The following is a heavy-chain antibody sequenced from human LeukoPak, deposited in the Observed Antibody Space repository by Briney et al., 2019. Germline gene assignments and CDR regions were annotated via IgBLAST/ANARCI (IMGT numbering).Heavy chain of an antibody. CDR3: VRHAHEPMFDF. V-gene: IGHV4-39*01. CDR1: GVSIRSSVPIGTTMLY. CDR2: ISYSGAT. J-gene: IGHJ4*02. Sequence: SETLSLTCTVSGVSIRSSVPIGTTMLYWAWVRQPPGKEVGWIGDISYSGATYYNPSLRSRVTISEDTSRNQFFLRLTSVTAADTATYYCVRHAHEPMFDFWGRGTLVTVSS.